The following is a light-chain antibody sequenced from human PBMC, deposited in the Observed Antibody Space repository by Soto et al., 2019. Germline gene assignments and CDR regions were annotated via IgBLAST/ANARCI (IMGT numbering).Light chain of an antibody. CDR2: DAS. CDR1: QTISYW. J-gene: IGKJ2*02. V-gene: IGKV1-5*01. Sequence: DIQMTQSPSTVSASVGDRVTITCRASQTISYWLAWYQQKPGKPPKLLIYDASILESGVPPRFSGSGSGTDFTLTISSLQPDDFATYYCQQYNSFSPSTFGQGTKLEIK. CDR3: QQYNSFSPST.